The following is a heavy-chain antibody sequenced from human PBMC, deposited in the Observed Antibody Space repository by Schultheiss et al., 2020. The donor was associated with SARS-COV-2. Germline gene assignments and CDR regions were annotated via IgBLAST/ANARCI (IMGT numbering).Heavy chain of an antibody. Sequence: SETLSLTCAVYGGSFSGYYWSWIRQPPGKGLEWIGEINHSGSTNYNPSLKSRVTISVDTSKNQFSLKLSSVTAADTAVYYCARRRCSSTSCYMGGWFDPWGQGTLVTVSS. CDR1: GGSFSGYY. J-gene: IGHJ5*02. V-gene: IGHV4-34*01. CDR2: INHSGST. CDR3: ARRRCSSTSCYMGGWFDP. D-gene: IGHD2-2*02.